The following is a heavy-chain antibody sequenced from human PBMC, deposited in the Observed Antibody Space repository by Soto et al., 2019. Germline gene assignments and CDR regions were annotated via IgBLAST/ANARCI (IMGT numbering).Heavy chain of an antibody. CDR2: IDTSGST. Sequence: QGQLQESGPGLVKPSETLSLTCTVSGGSISNYYCNWIRQPAGKGLEWIGRIDTSGSTNYNPSLKSRVTMPVDTSKQEFSLKLSSVTAADTALYYCARGGQDFWSGPFDYWGRGALVTVSS. J-gene: IGHJ4*02. CDR1: GGSISNYY. V-gene: IGHV4-4*07. D-gene: IGHD3-3*01. CDR3: ARGGQDFWSGPFDY.